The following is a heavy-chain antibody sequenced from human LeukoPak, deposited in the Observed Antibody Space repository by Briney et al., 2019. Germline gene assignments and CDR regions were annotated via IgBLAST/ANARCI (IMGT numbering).Heavy chain of an antibody. Sequence: SETLSLTCAVSGASISSPTYYWAWIRQPAGKALEWIGRMHITGNTNHNPSLSSRVTISLDTSKNQFSLKLNSVTAADTAVYYCARDDSRGCNYGHYYYMDVWGKGTTVTVSS. D-gene: IGHD5-18*01. J-gene: IGHJ6*03. CDR3: ARDDSRGCNYGHYYYMDV. CDR2: MHITGNT. CDR1: GASISSPTYY. V-gene: IGHV4-61*02.